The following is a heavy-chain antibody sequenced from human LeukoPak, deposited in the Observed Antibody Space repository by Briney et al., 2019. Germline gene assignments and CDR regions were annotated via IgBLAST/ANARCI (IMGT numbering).Heavy chain of an antibody. CDR2: ISYDGSNK. V-gene: IGHV3-30-3*01. D-gene: IGHD4-23*01. CDR3: ARDGGYGGNFGNYYYGLEL. Sequence: GGSLRLSCAASGFTFCSYAMYWVRQAPGKGLEWVAVISYDGSNKYYADSVKGRSTISRDNSKNTVYLQMNSLRADDTAVYYCARDGGYGGNFGNYYYGLELWDGGPAVSVSS. CDR1: GFTFCSYA. J-gene: IGHJ6*04.